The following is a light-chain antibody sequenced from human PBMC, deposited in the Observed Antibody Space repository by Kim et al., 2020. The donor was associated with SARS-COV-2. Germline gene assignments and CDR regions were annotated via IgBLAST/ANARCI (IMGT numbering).Light chain of an antibody. CDR3: QAWDSSTSCVI. CDR1: ELGSKY. CDR2: QDS. J-gene: IGLJ2*01. Sequence: SPGQTASITCSGDELGSKYTSWYQQKPGQSPVLVIYQDSRRPSEIPERFSGSNSGNTATLTISGTQAMDEADYYCQAWDSSTSCVIFGGGTQLTVL. V-gene: IGLV3-1*01.